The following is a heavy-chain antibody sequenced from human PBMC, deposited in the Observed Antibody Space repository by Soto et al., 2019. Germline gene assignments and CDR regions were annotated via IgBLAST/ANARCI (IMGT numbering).Heavy chain of an antibody. D-gene: IGHD7-27*01. CDR3: AKASATGKSDGMDV. J-gene: IGHJ6*02. CDR2: ISSGSNT. V-gene: IGHV3-23*01. CDR1: GFPFSSYA. Sequence: EVQLLESGGGLVQPGGSLRLSCVASGFPFSSYAMSWVRQTPGRGLECVSSISSGSNTYSTDSVRGRFTSSRDNSKNSLYLQMSSLRADDTDLYYCAKASATGKSDGMDVWGQGTTVSVSS.